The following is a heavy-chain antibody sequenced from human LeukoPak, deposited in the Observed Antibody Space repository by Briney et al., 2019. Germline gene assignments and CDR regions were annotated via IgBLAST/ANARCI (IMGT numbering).Heavy chain of an antibody. CDR3: ARDPWAVTTGGAFDI. CDR1: GGSVSSGSYY. CDR2: IYYSGST. Sequence: SETLSLTCTVSGGSVSSGSYYWSWIRQPPGKGLEWIGYIYYSGSTNYNPSLKSRVTISVDTSKNRFSLKLSSVTAADTAVYYCARDPWAVTTGGAFDIWGQGTMVTVSS. J-gene: IGHJ3*02. D-gene: IGHD4-17*01. V-gene: IGHV4-61*01.